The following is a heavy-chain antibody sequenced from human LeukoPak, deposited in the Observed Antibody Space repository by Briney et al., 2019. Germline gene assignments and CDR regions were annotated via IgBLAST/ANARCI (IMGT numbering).Heavy chain of an antibody. CDR2: ISAYNGNT. V-gene: IGHV1-18*01. CDR3: ARVRSPIAVAPPHYYFDY. CDR1: GYTFTSFG. Sequence: GASVKVSCKASGYTFTSFGISWVRQAPGQGLEWMGWISAYNGNTNYAQKLQGRVTMTTDTSTSTAYMELRSLRSDDTAVYYCARVRSPIAVAPPHYYFDYWGQGTLVTVSS. J-gene: IGHJ4*02. D-gene: IGHD6-19*01.